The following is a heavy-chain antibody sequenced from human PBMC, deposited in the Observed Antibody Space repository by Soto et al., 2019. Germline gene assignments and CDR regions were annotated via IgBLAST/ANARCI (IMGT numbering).Heavy chain of an antibody. CDR2: ISYDGSNK. D-gene: IGHD3-22*01. Sequence: GGSLRLSCAASGFTFSSYAMHGVRQAPGKGLEWVAVISYDGSNKYYADSVKGRFTISRDNSKNTLYLQMNSLRAEDTAVYYCARAFWDYYDSSGSNFDIWGQGTMVTVSS. J-gene: IGHJ3*02. V-gene: IGHV3-30-3*01. CDR1: GFTFSSYA. CDR3: ARAFWDYYDSSGSNFDI.